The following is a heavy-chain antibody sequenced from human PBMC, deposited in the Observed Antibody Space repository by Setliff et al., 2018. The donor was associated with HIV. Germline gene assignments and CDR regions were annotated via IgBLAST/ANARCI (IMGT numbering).Heavy chain of an antibody. CDR2: ISVSGGSS. Sequence: LRLSCAASEFTFSSYAMSWVRQAPGKGLEWVSSISVSGGSSYYADSVKGRFTISRDNSKNTLSLQMNSLRAEDTAVYYCARGVFDYWGQGVLVTAPQ. J-gene: IGHJ4*02. CDR3: ARGVFDY. CDR1: EFTFSSYA. V-gene: IGHV3-23*01.